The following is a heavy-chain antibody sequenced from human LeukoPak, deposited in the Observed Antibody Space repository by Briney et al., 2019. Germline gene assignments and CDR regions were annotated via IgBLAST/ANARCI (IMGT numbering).Heavy chain of an antibody. J-gene: IGHJ4*02. CDR1: GFTVSSKY. D-gene: IGHD2-2*01. Sequence: PGGSLRLSCAASGFTVSSKYMSWVRQAPGKGVEWVSVIYSGSTTFYADSVKGRFSISRDNSKNTLYLQMNSLRAEDTAVYYCARLRGYCSSNSCYPLGYWGQGTLVTVSS. CDR2: IYSGSTT. CDR3: ARLRGYCSSNSCYPLGY. V-gene: IGHV3-53*01.